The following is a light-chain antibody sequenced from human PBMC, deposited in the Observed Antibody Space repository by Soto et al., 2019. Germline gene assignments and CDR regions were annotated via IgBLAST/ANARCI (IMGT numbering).Light chain of an antibody. CDR1: QSVDSS. CDR3: HQRGSWPQLT. J-gene: IGKJ4*01. V-gene: IGKV3-11*01. Sequence: DMVLTQSPATLSLSPGERATLSCRASQSVDSSLSWFQQKPGQAPRLLIYDASNRATGIPARFSGSGSGTDFTLTISSLEPEYFAVYYCHQRGSWPQLTFGGATKLEI. CDR2: DAS.